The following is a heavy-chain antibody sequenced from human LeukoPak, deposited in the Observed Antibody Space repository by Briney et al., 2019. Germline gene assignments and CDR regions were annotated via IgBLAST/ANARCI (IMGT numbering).Heavy chain of an antibody. Sequence: SETLSLTCAVYGGSFSGYYWSWIRQPPGKGLEWIGEINHSGSTNYNPSLKSRVTISVDTSKNQFSLKLSSVTAADTAVYYCARRRKGDSFDYWGQGTLVTVSS. V-gene: IGHV4-34*01. CDR3: ARRRKGDSFDY. J-gene: IGHJ4*02. CDR2: INHSGST. CDR1: GGSFSGYY.